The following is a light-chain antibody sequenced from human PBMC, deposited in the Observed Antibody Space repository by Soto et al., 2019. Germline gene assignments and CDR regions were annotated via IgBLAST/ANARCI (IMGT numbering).Light chain of an antibody. CDR2: ATS. CDR1: QTVSSNY. Sequence: IIWTQSPDTLSWSPGERATLSCTASQTVSSNYLAWCQQRPGQAPRLLIYATSTRSTGIPDRFSGLGSGTDFTLTISILEPEDFAVYYCQWRSNWPSITFGQGTRLEIK. J-gene: IGKJ5*01. CDR3: QWRSNWPSIT. V-gene: IGKV3D-20*02.